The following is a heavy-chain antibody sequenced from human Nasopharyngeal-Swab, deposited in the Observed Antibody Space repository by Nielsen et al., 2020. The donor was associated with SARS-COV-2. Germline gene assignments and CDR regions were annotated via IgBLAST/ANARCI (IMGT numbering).Heavy chain of an antibody. D-gene: IGHD3-3*01. V-gene: IGHV3-23*01. CDR1: GFTFSSYA. J-gene: IGHJ5*02. CDR3: AKDRDYDSWSGFPVRLDP. CDR2: ISGSGGST. Sequence: GESLKISCEVSGFTFSSYAMTWVRQAPGKGLEWVSGISGSGGSTYYADSVKGRYTIFRDNSKNTLYLQMNSLRAEDTAVYFCAKDRDYDSWSGFPVRLDPWGQGTLVTVSS.